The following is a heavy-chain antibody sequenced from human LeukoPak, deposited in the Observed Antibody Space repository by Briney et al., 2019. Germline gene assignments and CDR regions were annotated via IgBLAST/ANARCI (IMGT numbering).Heavy chain of an antibody. D-gene: IGHD2-15*01. V-gene: IGHV4-4*07. J-gene: IGHJ3*02. Sequence: SETLSLTCTVSGGSINNYWSWIRQPTGKGLEWIGRIYTRGSTNYNPSLKSRVTMSVDTSKNQFSLKLSSVTAADTAVYYCARGRYCSADICSGGDAFDIWGQGTMVSVSS. CDR2: IYTRGST. CDR3: ARGRYCSADICSGGDAFDI. CDR1: GGSINNY.